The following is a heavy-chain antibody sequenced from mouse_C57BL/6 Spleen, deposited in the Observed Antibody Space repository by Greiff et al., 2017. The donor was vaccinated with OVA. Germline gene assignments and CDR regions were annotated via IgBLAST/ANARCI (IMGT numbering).Heavy chain of an antibody. CDR2: FYFGSGSI. CDR3: ARHEEDGYYDFFYAMDY. D-gene: IGHD2-4*01. J-gene: IGHJ4*01. V-gene: IGHV1-62-2*01. Sequence: QVQLQQSGAELVKPGALVKLSWKGFGYTFTEYIIHWVKQRSGQGFEWVGWFYFGSGSIKYNEKFKDKATLTEDKCYSTVYMEISRLTSEDSAVYFCARHEEDGYYDFFYAMDYWGQGTSVTVSS. CDR1: GYTFTEYI.